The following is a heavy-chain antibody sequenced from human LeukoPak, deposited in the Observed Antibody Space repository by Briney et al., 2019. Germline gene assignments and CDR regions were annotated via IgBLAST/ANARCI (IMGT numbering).Heavy chain of an antibody. D-gene: IGHD6-13*01. CDR1: GGTFSSYA. Sequence: SVKVSCKASGGTFSSYAISWVRQAPGQGLEWMGGIIPIFGTANYAQKFQGRVTIIADESTSTAYMELSSLRSEDTAVYYCAGDGAWVAAGNEGHYWGQGTLVTVSS. V-gene: IGHV1-69*13. CDR3: AGDGAWVAAGNEGHY. J-gene: IGHJ4*02. CDR2: IIPIFGTA.